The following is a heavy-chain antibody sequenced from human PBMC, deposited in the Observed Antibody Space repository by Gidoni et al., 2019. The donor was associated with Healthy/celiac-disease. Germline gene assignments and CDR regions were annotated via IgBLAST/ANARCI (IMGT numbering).Heavy chain of an antibody. D-gene: IGHD2-15*01. CDR3: ARVRGGYNDY. CDR1: GFTFSSYG. Sequence: QVQLVESGGGVVQPGRSLRLSGAASGFTFSSYGMHGVRQAPGKGLEWVAVIWYDGSNKYYADSVKGRFTISRDNSKNTLYLQMNSLRAEDTAVYYCARVRGGYNDYWGQGTLVTVSS. CDR2: IWYDGSNK. V-gene: IGHV3-33*01. J-gene: IGHJ4*02.